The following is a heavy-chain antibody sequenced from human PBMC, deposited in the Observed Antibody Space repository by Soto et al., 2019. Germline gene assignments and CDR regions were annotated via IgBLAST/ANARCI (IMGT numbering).Heavy chain of an antibody. CDR1: GYTFTSYG. CDR3: ARHHKELCLQGSLDY. CDR2: ISAYNGNT. J-gene: IGHJ4*02. D-gene: IGHD5-18*01. Sequence: QVPLVQSGAEVKKPGASVKVSCKASGYTFTSYGISWVRQAPGQGLEWMGWISAYNGNTNYAQKLQGRVTMTTDTSTSTADLVLRSMRSDDTSLYYCARHHKELCLQGSLDYWGQGTLVTVSS. V-gene: IGHV1-18*04.